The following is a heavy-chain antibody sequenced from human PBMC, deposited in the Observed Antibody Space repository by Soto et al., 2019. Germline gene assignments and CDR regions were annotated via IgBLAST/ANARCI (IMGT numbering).Heavy chain of an antibody. CDR1: GGTFSSYA. V-gene: IGHV1-69*13. CDR3: ARAHPYYYDSPRSWQAFDY. J-gene: IGHJ4*02. CDR2: IIPIFGTA. D-gene: IGHD3-22*01. Sequence: GASVKVSCKASGGTFSSYAISWVRQAPGQGLEWMGGIIPIFGTANYAQKFQGRVTITADESTSTAYMELSSLRSEDTAVYYRARAHPYYYDSPRSWQAFDYWGQGTLVTVSS.